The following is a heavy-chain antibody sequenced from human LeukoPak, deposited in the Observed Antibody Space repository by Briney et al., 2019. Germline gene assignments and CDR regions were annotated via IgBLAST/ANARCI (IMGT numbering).Heavy chain of an antibody. Sequence: SETLSLTCTVSGGSISSYYWSWIRQPPGKGLGWIGYIYYSGSTNYNPSLKSRVTISVDTSKNQFSLKLSSVTAADTAVYYCARVSLGTSSMIDYWGQGTLVTVSS. CDR2: IYYSGST. J-gene: IGHJ4*02. V-gene: IGHV4-59*01. D-gene: IGHD2-2*01. CDR3: ARVSLGTSSMIDY. CDR1: GGSISSYY.